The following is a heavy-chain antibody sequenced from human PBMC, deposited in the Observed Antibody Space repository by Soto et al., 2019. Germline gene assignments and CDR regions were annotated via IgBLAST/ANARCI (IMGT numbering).Heavy chain of an antibody. D-gene: IGHD2-15*01. Sequence: GASVTVSCKASVYTITSYGISWVRQAPGQGLEWMGWISAYNGNTNYAQKLQGRVTMTTDTSTSTTYMELSSLRSEDTAVYYCARDVGGNDYWGQGTLVTVSS. CDR3: ARDVGGNDY. V-gene: IGHV1-18*01. CDR2: ISAYNGNT. J-gene: IGHJ4*02. CDR1: VYTITSYG.